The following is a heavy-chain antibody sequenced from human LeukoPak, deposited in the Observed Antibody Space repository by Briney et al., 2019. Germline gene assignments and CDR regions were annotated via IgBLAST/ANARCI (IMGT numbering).Heavy chain of an antibody. CDR2: IHNSGRT. CDR3: ARARSYLDASDI. J-gene: IGHJ3*02. V-gene: IGHV4-59*02. Sequence: PSETLSLTCSVSGGSVSSYYWSWIRQPPGKGLEWIGYIHNSGRTNYNPSLKSRVTISVDTSKNQFSLKLSSVTAADTAVYYCARARSYLDASDIWGQGTMVTVSS. CDR1: GGSVSSYY. D-gene: IGHD1-26*01.